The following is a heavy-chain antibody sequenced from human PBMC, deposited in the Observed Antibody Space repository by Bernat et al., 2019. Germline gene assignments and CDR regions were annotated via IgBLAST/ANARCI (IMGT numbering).Heavy chain of an antibody. CDR2: IREDGGQI. D-gene: IGHD7-27*01. V-gene: IGHV3-7*04. CDR3: AKDDWGPAY. Sequence: EVRLVESGGGLVQPGGSLRLSCAASGFSFSRNWMSWGRQAPGKGLEWVANIREDGGQIYYLDSVKGRFTISRDNAKNLLYLQMNSLRSEDTAVYYGAKDDWGPAYWGQGTLVTVSS. J-gene: IGHJ4*02. CDR1: GFSFSRNW.